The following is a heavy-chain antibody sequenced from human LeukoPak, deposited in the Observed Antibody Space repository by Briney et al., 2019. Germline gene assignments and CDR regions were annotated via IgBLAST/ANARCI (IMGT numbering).Heavy chain of an antibody. CDR2: ISSSSSYI. Sequence: PGGSLRLSCAASGFTFSSYSMNWVRQAPGKGLEWVSSISSSSSYIYYADSVKGRFTISRDNAKNSLYLQMNSLRAEDTAVYYCASQWELLRGAFDIWGQGTMVTVSS. J-gene: IGHJ3*02. CDR1: GFTFSSYS. V-gene: IGHV3-21*01. CDR3: ASQWELLRGAFDI. D-gene: IGHD1-26*01.